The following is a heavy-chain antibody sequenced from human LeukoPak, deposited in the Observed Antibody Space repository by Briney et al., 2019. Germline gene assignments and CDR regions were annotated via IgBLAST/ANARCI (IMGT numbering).Heavy chain of an antibody. CDR3: ARGAPVAIFGPGYDEYFEY. D-gene: IGHD3-3*01. Sequence: ASVTVSFTTSVYTFDNYDIDWVRQAPGQGLEWMGWMNPNTGNTSYAQTFQGTVTMTRNTSITTAYMELRGLRSEDTAIYFCARGAPVAIFGPGYDEYFEYWGQGTVIIVSS. CDR2: MNPNTGNT. J-gene: IGHJ4*02. CDR1: VYTFDNYD. V-gene: IGHV1-8*01.